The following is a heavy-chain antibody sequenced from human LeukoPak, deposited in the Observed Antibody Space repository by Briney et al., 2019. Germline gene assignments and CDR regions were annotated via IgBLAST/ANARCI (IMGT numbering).Heavy chain of an antibody. CDR3: ARDTKYSNQLYYYYYYGMDV. CDR1: GGSFSGYY. D-gene: IGHD4-11*01. Sequence: SETLSLTCAVHGGSFSGYYWSWIRQPPGKGLEWIGEINHSGSTNYNPSLKSRVTISVDTSKNQFSLKLSSVTAADTAVYYCARDTKYSNQLYYYYYYGMDVWGQGTTVTVSS. CDR2: INHSGST. J-gene: IGHJ6*02. V-gene: IGHV4-34*01.